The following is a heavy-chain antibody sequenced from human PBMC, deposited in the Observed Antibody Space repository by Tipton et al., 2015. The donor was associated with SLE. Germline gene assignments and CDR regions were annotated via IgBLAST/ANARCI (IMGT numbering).Heavy chain of an antibody. CDR2: IYYSGSI. J-gene: IGHJ3*02. D-gene: IGHD6-19*01. CDR1: GGSISSHY. CDR3: ARVSGWYQYAFDI. Sequence: TLSLTCTVSGGSISSHYWSWIRQPPGKGLEWIGYIYYSGSINYNSSLKSRVTISVDTSKNQFSLKLSSVTAADTAVYYCARVSGWYQYAFDIWGQGTMVTVSS. V-gene: IGHV4-59*11.